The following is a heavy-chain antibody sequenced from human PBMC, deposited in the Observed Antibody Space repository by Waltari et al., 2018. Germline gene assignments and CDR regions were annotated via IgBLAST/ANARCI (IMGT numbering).Heavy chain of an antibody. D-gene: IGHD6-19*01. CDR1: GGTFSSYA. CDR3: ARDQGSSGRGNFDY. V-gene: IGHV1-69*05. CDR2: IITIFGTA. J-gene: IGHJ4*02. Sequence: QVQLVQSGAEVKKPGSSVKVSCKASGGTFSSYAISWVRHSPGQGREWMGGIITIFGTANYAQKFQGRVTITTDESTSTAYMELSSLRSEDTAVYYCARDQGSSGRGNFDYWGQGTLVTVSS.